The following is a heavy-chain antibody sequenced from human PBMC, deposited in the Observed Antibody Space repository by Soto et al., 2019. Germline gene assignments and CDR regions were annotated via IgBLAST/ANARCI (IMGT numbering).Heavy chain of an antibody. D-gene: IGHD2-21*01. J-gene: IGHJ6*02. CDR2: INAGNGNT. V-gene: IGHV1-3*01. CDR3: ARDGKSSINYYYGMDV. CDR1: GYTFTSYA. Sequence: ASVKVSCKASGYTFTSYAMHWVRQAPGQRLEWMGWINAGNGNTKYSQKFQGRVTITRDTSASTAYMELSSLRSEDTAVYYCARDGKSSINYYYGMDVWGQGTTVTVSS.